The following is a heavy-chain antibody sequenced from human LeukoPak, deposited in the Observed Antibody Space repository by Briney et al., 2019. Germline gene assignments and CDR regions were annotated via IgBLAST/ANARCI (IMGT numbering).Heavy chain of an antibody. J-gene: IGHJ4*02. Sequence: GGSLRLSCAASGFTFSSYSMNWVRQAPGKGLEWVSSISSSSSYIYYADSVKGRFTISRDNAKNSLYLQMNSLRAEDTAVYYCARVQTPWTPRVQTRWTPNYFDYWGQGSLVTVSS. CDR3: ARVQTPWTPRVQTRWTPNYFDY. V-gene: IGHV3-21*01. CDR2: ISSSSSYI. CDR1: GFTFSSYS. D-gene: IGHD4-23*01.